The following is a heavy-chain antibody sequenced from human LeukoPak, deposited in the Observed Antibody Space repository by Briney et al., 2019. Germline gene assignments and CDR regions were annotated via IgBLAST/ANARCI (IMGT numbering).Heavy chain of an antibody. J-gene: IGHJ5*02. D-gene: IGHD3-10*01. CDR2: LNPNSGDT. V-gene: IGHV1-2*02. Sequence: AAVSVAGEACGFSLTGYGMEWVCRAPAQGREWMGWLNPNSGDTNYAQKFQGRVTMTRDTPISTAFMDLSRLRSDDTAVYYCARDMIWFGDRWFDPWGQGTLVTVSS. CDR3: ARDMIWFGDRWFDP. CDR1: GFSLTGYG.